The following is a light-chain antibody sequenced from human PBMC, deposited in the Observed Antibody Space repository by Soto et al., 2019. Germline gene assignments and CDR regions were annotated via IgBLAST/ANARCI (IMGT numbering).Light chain of an antibody. CDR3: SSYTSSSPDWV. J-gene: IGLJ3*02. CDR2: EVS. V-gene: IGLV2-14*01. CDR1: SSDVGGYNY. Sequence: QSVLTQPASVSGSPGQSITISCTGTSSDVGGYNYVSWYQQHPGKAPKLMIYEVSNRPSGVSNRFSGSKSGNTASLTISGLQDEDEADYYCSSYTSSSPDWVFGGGTKLTVL.